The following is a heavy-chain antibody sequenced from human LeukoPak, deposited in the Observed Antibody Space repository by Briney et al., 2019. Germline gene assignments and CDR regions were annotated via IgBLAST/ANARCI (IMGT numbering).Heavy chain of an antibody. J-gene: IGHJ4*02. CDR2: ISSTGSPI. CDR1: GFTFSSYE. CDR3: ARGEKSWINGFDL. D-gene: IGHD2-8*01. Sequence: PGGSLRLSCAASGFTFSSYEMNWVRQAPGKGLEWVSYISSTGSPIYYADSVKGRFTISRDNAKNTLDLQMNSLRAEDTAVYYCARGEKSWINGFDLWGQGTLVTVSS. V-gene: IGHV3-48*03.